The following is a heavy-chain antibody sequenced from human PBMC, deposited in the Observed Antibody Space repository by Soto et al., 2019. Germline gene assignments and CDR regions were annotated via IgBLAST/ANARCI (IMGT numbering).Heavy chain of an antibody. D-gene: IGHD3-10*01. CDR2: ISGSGGST. CDR1: GFNCISYA. Sequence: GSLIHSSGHCGFNCISYAISWGRQGTAKRREWVSAISGSGGSTYYEDSVKGRFTISRDNSKNTLYLQMNSLRAEDTAVYYCAKAPYYYGSGSSYYGMDVWRQGTTVTLSS. CDR3: AKAPYYYGSGSSYYGMDV. J-gene: IGHJ6*02. V-gene: IGHV3-23*01.